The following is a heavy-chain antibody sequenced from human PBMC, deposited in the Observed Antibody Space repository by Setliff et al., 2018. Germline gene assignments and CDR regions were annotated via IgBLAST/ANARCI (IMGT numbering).Heavy chain of an antibody. CDR1: GFTFSSYW. CDR2: IKQDGSEK. Sequence: LRLSCAASGFTFSSYWMSWVRQAPGKGLEWVANIKQDGSEKDYVDSVKGRFTISRDNAKNSLYLEMNSLRAEDTAVYYCAKLIRGYVEALDNWGQGTLVTVSS. D-gene: IGHD5-18*01. CDR3: AKLIRGYVEALDN. V-gene: IGHV3-7*03. J-gene: IGHJ4*02.